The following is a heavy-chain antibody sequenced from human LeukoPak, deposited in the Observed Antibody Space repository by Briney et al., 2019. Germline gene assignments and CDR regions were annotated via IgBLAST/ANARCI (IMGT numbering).Heavy chain of an antibody. CDR1: GYSFTSNV. CDR2: ISSYNGDT. D-gene: IGHD3-22*01. J-gene: IGHJ5*02. V-gene: IGHV1-18*01. Sequence: ASVKVSCKASGYSFTSNVISWVRQAPGQGLEWMGWISSYNGDTNYAQRVQDRVTMTTDTATSTAYMELRSLRSDDTAVYYCARVPLGDSSTYYYPKPDWFDPWGQGTLVIVSS. CDR3: ARVPLGDSSTYYYPKPDWFDP.